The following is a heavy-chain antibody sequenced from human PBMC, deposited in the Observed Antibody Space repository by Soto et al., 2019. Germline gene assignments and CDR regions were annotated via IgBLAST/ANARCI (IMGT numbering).Heavy chain of an antibody. CDR2: ITNRGTHT. V-gene: IGHV3-21*06. CDR3: ARAHEVAWFDS. Sequence: SRVSLRLSCTASGFSFSSYTMNWVRQAPGKGLQWVASITNRGTHTYSADSVKGRFTISRDNDKNSLYLQMNNLRAEDTATYYCARAHEVAWFDSWVLGSMVTVSS. J-gene: IGHJ5*01. CDR1: GFSFSSYT.